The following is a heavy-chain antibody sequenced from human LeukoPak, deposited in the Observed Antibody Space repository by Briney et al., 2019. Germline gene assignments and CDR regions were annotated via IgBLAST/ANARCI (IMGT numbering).Heavy chain of an antibody. J-gene: IGHJ4*02. V-gene: IGHV3-9*01. CDR1: GFTFDDYA. CDR3: ARLGIITAAGSNDY. CDR2: ISWNSGSQ. D-gene: IGHD6-13*01. Sequence: GGSLRLSCAASGFTFDDYAMHWVRQAPGKGLEWVSSISWNSGSQGYADSVKGRFTISRDNAKNSLYLQMNSLRAEDTAVYYCARLGIITAAGSNDYWGQGTLVTVSS.